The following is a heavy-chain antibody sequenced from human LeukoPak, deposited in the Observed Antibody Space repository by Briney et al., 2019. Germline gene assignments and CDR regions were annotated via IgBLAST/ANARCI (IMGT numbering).Heavy chain of an antibody. Sequence: SETLSLTCTVSGDSIISNTEYHWGWIRQPPGKGLEWIGSIHCSGSTYHNPSLKSRVTISVDTSKNQFSLKVSSVTAADTAVYYCARHRDYNWKYSYFDYGGQGTLVTVSS. CDR1: GDSIISNTEYH. V-gene: IGHV4-39*01. CDR2: IHCSGST. J-gene: IGHJ4*02. D-gene: IGHD1-7*01. CDR3: ARHRDYNWKYSYFDY.